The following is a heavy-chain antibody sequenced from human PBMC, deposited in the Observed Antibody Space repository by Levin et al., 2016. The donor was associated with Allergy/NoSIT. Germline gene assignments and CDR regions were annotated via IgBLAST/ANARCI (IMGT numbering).Heavy chain of an antibody. Sequence: WIRQPPGKGLEWVGRIKSKTDGGTTDYAAPVKGRFTISRDDSKNTLYLQMNSLKTEDTAVYYCTTDGIITVDYRAFDIWGQGTMVTVSS. D-gene: IGHD3-10*01. J-gene: IGHJ3*02. CDR3: TTDGIITVDYRAFDI. CDR2: IKSKTDGGTT. V-gene: IGHV3-15*01.